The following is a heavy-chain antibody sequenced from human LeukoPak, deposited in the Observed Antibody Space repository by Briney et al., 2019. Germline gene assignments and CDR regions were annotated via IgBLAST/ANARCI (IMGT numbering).Heavy chain of an antibody. J-gene: IGHJ4*02. CDR1: GGSFSGYY. D-gene: IGHD6-19*01. V-gene: IGHV4-34*01. Sequence: SETLSLTCTVYGGSFSGYYWSWIRQPPGKGLEWIGEINHSGSTNYNPSLKSRVTISVDTSKNQFSLKLSSVTAADTAVYYCARRAVAGPTYFDYWGQGTLVTVSS. CDR2: INHSGST. CDR3: ARRAVAGPTYFDY.